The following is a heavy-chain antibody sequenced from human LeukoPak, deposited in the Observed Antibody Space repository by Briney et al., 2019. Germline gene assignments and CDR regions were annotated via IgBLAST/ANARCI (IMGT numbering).Heavy chain of an antibody. V-gene: IGHV1-18*01. CDR3: ARDYYDFWSGYLSLKNLNYYGMDV. Sequence: ASVKVCCKASGYTFTSYGISWVRQAPGQGLEWMGWISAYNGNTNYAQKLQGRVTMTTDTSTSTAYMELRSLRSDDTAVYYCARDYYDFWSGYLSLKNLNYYGMDVWGQGTTVTVSS. CDR2: ISAYNGNT. J-gene: IGHJ6*02. CDR1: GYTFTSYG. D-gene: IGHD3-3*01.